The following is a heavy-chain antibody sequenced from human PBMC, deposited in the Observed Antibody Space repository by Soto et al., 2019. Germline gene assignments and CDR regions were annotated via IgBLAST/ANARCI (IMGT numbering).Heavy chain of an antibody. CDR2: INPTGGST. CDR3: ARGGVFSFDY. CDR1: GYTFTSYY. Sequence: QVQLVQSGAEVKKPGASVKVSCKASGYTFTSYYMHWVRQAPGQGLEWMGIINPTGGSTSYAQKFPGRVTMPRDTATSTVYMELSSLTSEDTAVYYCARGGVFSFDYWGQGTLVTVSS. J-gene: IGHJ4*02. V-gene: IGHV1-46*01. D-gene: IGHD3-9*01.